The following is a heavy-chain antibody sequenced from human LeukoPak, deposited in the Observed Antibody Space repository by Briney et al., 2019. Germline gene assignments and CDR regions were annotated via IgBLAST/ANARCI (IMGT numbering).Heavy chain of an antibody. CDR3: ARGRRGGVPFYYYNIYV. CDR1: GGSSCSYY. Sequence: SVNLSRTCTGYGGSSCSYYWSRIGTPQGKGLEWMGYTNYGKRANSQPFHKSRTTISVDTSNNQYSLQLSLMTDADTAVYYCARGRRGGVPFYYYNIYVWGKGNTGTASS. D-gene: IGHD2-15*01. V-gene: IGHV4-59*01. J-gene: IGHJ6*03. CDR2: TNYGKRA.